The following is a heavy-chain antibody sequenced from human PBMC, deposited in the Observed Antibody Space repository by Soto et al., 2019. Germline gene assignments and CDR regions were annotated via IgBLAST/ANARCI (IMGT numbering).Heavy chain of an antibody. V-gene: IGHV4-4*02. J-gene: IGHJ4*02. CDR2: IHHSGST. D-gene: IGHD6-19*01. CDR1: SDSINNKEW. Sequence: QMHLQELGPGLVKPSETLSLTCAVSSDSINNKEWWSWVRQPPGKGLEWIGEIHHSGSTNNNPSLKSRVTMSVDKSKHQLFLKLSSVTAADTAVYYCARSIGSSAIDQWGQGTLVTVSS. CDR3: ARSIGSSAIDQ.